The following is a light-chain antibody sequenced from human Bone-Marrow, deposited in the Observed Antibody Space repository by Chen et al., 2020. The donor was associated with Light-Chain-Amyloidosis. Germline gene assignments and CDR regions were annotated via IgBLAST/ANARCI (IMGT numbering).Light chain of an antibody. CDR3: QQRSNWPIT. CDR1: QSVNNY. J-gene: IGKJ5*01. Sequence: EIVLTQSPATLSLSPGERGTLSCRASQSVNNYLAWYQQKPGQAPRLLIYDASNRATGIPARFSGSGSGTGFTLTISRLEPEDFAVYYCQQRSNWPITFGQGTCLEIK. V-gene: IGKV3-11*01. CDR2: DAS.